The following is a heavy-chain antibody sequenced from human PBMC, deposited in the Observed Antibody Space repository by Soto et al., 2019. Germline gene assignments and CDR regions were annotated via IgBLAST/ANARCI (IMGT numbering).Heavy chain of an antibody. D-gene: IGHD3-16*01. CDR1: GFTFSSYA. J-gene: IGHJ4*02. Sequence: QVQLVESGGGVVQPGRSLRLSCAASGFTFSSYAMHWVRQAPGKGLEWVAVISYDGSNKYYADSVKGRFTISRDNSKNTLYLQMNSLRAEDTAVYYCARDKGEMATLHSPYYFDYWGQGTLVTVSS. CDR2: ISYDGSNK. V-gene: IGHV3-30-3*01. CDR3: ARDKGEMATLHSPYYFDY.